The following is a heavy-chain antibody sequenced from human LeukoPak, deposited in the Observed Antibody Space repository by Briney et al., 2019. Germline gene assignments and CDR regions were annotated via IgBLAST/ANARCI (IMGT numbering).Heavy chain of an antibody. CDR3: ARHRRGGYYFDC. Sequence: TSETLSLTCTVSGGSISSYYWSWIRQPPGKGLEWIGYIYYSGSTNYNPSLKGRVTISVDTSKNQFSLKLSSVSAADTAVYYCARHRRGGYYFDCWGQATLVTVSS. CDR2: IYYSGST. J-gene: IGHJ4*02. V-gene: IGHV4-59*08. CDR1: GGSISSYY. D-gene: IGHD3-16*01.